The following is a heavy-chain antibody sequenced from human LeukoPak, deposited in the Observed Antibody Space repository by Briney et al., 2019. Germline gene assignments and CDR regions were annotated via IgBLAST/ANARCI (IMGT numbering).Heavy chain of an antibody. CDR2: ISGGGDAT. Sequence: GGSLRLSCAASGFTFSSYAMSWVRQAPGKGLEWVSAISGGGDATYYADSVKGRFTISRDNSKNTLYLQMNSLRVEDTAVYYCARDSSMLRGPLVIYYFDFWGQGTLVTVSS. J-gene: IGHJ4*02. D-gene: IGHD3-10*01. V-gene: IGHV3-23*01. CDR1: GFTFSSYA. CDR3: ARDSSMLRGPLVIYYFDF.